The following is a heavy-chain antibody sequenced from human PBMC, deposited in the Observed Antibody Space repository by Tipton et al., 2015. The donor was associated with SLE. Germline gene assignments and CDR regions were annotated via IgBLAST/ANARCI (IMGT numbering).Heavy chain of an antibody. CDR1: GGSISSDH. V-gene: IGHV4-4*09. D-gene: IGHD3-3*01. CDR2: ISDGGGT. CDR3: ARTRDYDFWGHRLPEAFDI. J-gene: IGHJ3*02. Sequence: GLVKPSETLSLTCTVSGGSISSDHWIWIRQPPGKGLEWLGYISDGGGTNYNPSLKSRVTISVDTARNQFSLKLTSVTAADTAVYYCARTRDYDFWGHRLPEAFDIWGQGTKVTVSS.